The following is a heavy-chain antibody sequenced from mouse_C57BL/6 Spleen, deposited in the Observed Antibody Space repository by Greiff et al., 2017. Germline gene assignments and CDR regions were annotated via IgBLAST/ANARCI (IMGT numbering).Heavy chain of an antibody. CDR1: GYTFTGYW. CDR3: ARRGPSITTVVKYYFDY. V-gene: IGHV1-9*01. J-gene: IGHJ2*01. CDR2: ILPGSGST. D-gene: IGHD1-1*01. Sequence: QVQLKESGAELMKPGASVKLSCKATGYTFTGYWIEWVKQRPGHGLEWIGEILPGSGSTNYNEKFKGKATFTADTSSNTAYMQLSSLTTEDSAIYYCARRGPSITTVVKYYFDYWGQGTTLTVSS.